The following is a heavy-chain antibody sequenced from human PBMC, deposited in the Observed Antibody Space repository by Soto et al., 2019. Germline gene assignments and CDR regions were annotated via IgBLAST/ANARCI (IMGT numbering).Heavy chain of an antibody. V-gene: IGHV3-30*04. CDR3: ARDRSYDFWSGYYTLDYYYGMDV. D-gene: IGHD3-3*01. Sequence: PGGSLRLSCAASGFTFSSYAMHWVRQAPGKGMEWVAFLLYDGSNKYYADSVKGRFTISRDNSKNTLYLQMNSLRAEDTAVYYCARDRSYDFWSGYYTLDYYYGMDVWGQGTTVTVSS. CDR1: GFTFSSYA. CDR2: LLYDGSNK. J-gene: IGHJ6*02.